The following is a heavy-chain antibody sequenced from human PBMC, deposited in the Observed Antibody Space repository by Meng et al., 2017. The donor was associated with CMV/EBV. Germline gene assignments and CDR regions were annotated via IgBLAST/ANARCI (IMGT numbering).Heavy chain of an antibody. CDR2: INPNSGGT. D-gene: IGHD3-3*01. Sequence: ASVKVSCKASGYTFTGYYMHWVRQAPGQGLEWMGWINPNSGGTNYAQKFQGRVTMTRDTSISTAYMELSRLRADDTAVYYCARDLKRWRSTIFPYWGQGTLVTVSS. CDR3: ARDLKRWRSTIFPY. V-gene: IGHV1-2*02. CDR1: GYTFTGYY. J-gene: IGHJ4*02.